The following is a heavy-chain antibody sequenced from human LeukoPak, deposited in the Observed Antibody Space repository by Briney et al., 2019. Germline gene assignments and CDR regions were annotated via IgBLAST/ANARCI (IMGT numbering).Heavy chain of an antibody. Sequence: GESLQISCKGSGCIFTSYWIGGGRQLPGKGVEGMGIIYPGDSDTRYSPSFQGQVTISADKSISTAYLQCSSLKASDTAMYYCARLEVEMATVYFDYWGQGILVTVSS. D-gene: IGHD5-24*01. V-gene: IGHV5-51*01. CDR3: ARLEVEMATVYFDY. CDR2: IYPGDSDT. J-gene: IGHJ4*02. CDR1: GCIFTSYW.